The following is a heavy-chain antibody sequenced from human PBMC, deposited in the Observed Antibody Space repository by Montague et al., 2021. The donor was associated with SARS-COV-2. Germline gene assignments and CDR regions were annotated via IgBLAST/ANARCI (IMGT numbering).Heavy chain of an antibody. J-gene: IGHJ6*02. D-gene: IGHD5-24*01. V-gene: IGHV4-59*01. Sequence: SETLSLTCTVSGDSISTSYWAWIRQPPGKGLEWIGYVYYSGRSSYNSSLKSRVTISVDTSKNQVSLNLRSVTAADTAVYFCVRADGRDPDTPHLYYYNGMDVWGQGTTVTVSS. CDR2: VYYSGRS. CDR3: VRADGRDPDTPHLYYYNGMDV. CDR1: GDSISTSY.